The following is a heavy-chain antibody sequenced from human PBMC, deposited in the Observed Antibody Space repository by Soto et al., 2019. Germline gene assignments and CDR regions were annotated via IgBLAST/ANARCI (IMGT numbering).Heavy chain of an antibody. CDR2: IIPIFGTA. CDR3: ARGYCSGGSCYDFGY. Sequence: ASVKVSCKASGGTFSSYAISWVRQAPGQGLEWMGGIIPIFGTANYAQKFQGRVTITADESTSTAYMELSSLRSEDTAVYYCARGYCSGGSCYDFGYWGQGXLVTVSS. D-gene: IGHD2-15*01. J-gene: IGHJ4*02. CDR1: GGTFSSYA. V-gene: IGHV1-69*13.